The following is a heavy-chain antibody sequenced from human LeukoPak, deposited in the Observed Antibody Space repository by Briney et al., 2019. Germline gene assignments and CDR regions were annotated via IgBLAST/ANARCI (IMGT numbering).Heavy chain of an antibody. V-gene: IGHV3-9*01. D-gene: IGHD3-10*01. J-gene: IGHJ4*02. CDR2: ISWNSVNI. CDR3: ARGPYNSGSFFDY. CDR1: GFTFDDYA. Sequence: TGGSLRLSCAASGFTFDDYAMYWVRQAPGKGLEWVSGISWNSVNIGYADSVKGRFTISRDNAKKSLYLQMNSLRAEDTALYYCARGPYNSGSFFDYWGQGTLVTVSS.